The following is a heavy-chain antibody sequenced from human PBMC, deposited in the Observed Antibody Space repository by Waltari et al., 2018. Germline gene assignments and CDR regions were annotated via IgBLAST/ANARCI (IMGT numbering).Heavy chain of an antibody. Sequence: EVQVVESGGGLVQPGGSLRLSCAASGFTFSSYEMNWVRQAPGKGLECVSYISNTGSTMYYAEAVKGRFTISRDNAKNSLYLQMNSLRAEDTAVYYCARPSTEYYYYYYYIDVWGKGTTVTVS. V-gene: IGHV3-48*03. J-gene: IGHJ6*03. CDR3: ARPSTEYYYYYYYIDV. CDR2: ISNTGSTM. CDR1: GFTFSSYE.